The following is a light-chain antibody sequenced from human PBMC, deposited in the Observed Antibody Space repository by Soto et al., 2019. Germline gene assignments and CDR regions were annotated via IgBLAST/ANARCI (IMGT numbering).Light chain of an antibody. J-gene: IGKJ1*01. V-gene: IGKV1-17*01. Sequence: DLQMTQSPSSLSASVGDRVTITCRASQGIRNDLGWYQQKPGKAPKRLIYAASSLRSGDAASVSGSGSGTGLARSIRRLQAEDFATYYGVENNSYPWPVGQGTKVEI. CDR3: VENNSYPWP. CDR2: AAS. CDR1: QGIRND.